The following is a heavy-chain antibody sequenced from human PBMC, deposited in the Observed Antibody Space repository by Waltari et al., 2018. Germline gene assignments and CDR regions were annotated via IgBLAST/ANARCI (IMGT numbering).Heavy chain of an antibody. CDR2: INHGGTT. CDR1: GGSLSGYY. V-gene: IGHV4-34*02. J-gene: IGHJ1*01. D-gene: IGHD3-3*01. Sequence: QVQLQQWGAGLLKPSETLSLTCAVYGGSLSGYYWSWIRQSPEKGLEWIGEINHGGTTSYNPSLKKRVTMSVDASNIQISLHRRSVTAADTAVYYCARSSDRDDFWSPFLWGQGTLVTVSS. CDR3: ARSSDRDDFWSPFL.